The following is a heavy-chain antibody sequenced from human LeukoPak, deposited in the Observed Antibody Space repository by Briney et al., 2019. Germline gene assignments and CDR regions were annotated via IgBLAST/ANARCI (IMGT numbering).Heavy chain of an antibody. V-gene: IGHV3-30-3*01. CDR1: GFTFSSYA. D-gene: IGHD1-26*01. Sequence: GGSLRLSCAASGFTFSSYAMHWVRQAPGKGLEWVAVISYDGSNKYYADSVKGRFTISRDNSKNTLYLQMNSLRAEDTAVYYCATGGGSYWDFDYWGQGTLVTVSS. CDR2: ISYDGSNK. J-gene: IGHJ4*02. CDR3: ATGGGSYWDFDY.